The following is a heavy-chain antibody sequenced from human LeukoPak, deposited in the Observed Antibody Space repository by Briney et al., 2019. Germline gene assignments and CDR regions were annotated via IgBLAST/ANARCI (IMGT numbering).Heavy chain of an antibody. CDR1: GGSISSSSYY. V-gene: IGHV4-39*01. D-gene: IGHD3-3*01. CDR3: ARLGRTYYDFWSGP. CDR2: IYYSGST. J-gene: IGHJ5*02. Sequence: SETLSLTCTVSGGSISSSSYYWGWIRQPPGKGLEWIGSIYYSGSTYYNPSLKSRVTISVDTSKNQFSLKLSSVTAADTAVYYCARLGRTYYDFWSGPWGQGTLVTVSS.